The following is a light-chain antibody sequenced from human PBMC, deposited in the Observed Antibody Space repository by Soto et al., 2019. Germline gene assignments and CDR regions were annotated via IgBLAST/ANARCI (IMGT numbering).Light chain of an antibody. Sequence: EVVMTQSPATLSVSPGERVTLSCRASQSINAHLAWYQQKPGQAPRLLIHGASTRATGIPARFSGSGFGTEFILTISSLQSEDFAVYYCQQDNTWLWTFGQGTKVEIQ. CDR1: QSINAH. J-gene: IGKJ1*01. CDR3: QQDNTWLWT. V-gene: IGKV3-15*01. CDR2: GAS.